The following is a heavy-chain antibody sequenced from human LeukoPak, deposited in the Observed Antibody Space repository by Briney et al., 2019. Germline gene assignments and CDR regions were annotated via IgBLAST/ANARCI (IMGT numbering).Heavy chain of an antibody. J-gene: IGHJ6*03. V-gene: IGHV3-64*02. D-gene: IGHD3-3*01. CDR3: ARITMGATVANFYYYYMDV. CDR2: IISHGGNT. Sequence: GGSLRLSCAASGFTFSGYSMHWVRQAPGKGLEYVSAIISHGGNTYYADSVKGRFTISRDNSKNTPYLQMDSLRPEDMAVYYCARITMGATVANFYYYYMDVWGKGTTVTVSS. CDR1: GFTFSGYS.